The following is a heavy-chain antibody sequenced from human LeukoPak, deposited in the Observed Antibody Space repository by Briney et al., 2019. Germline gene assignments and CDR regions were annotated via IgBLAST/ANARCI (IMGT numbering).Heavy chain of an antibody. CDR3: ARSQAATPADFDY. V-gene: IGHV1-2*06. CDR1: GYTFTGYY. Sequence: GASVKVSCKASGYTFTGYYMHWVRQAPGQGLEWMGRINPNSGSTNYAQKFQGRVTMTRDTSISTAYMELSRLRSDDTAVYYCARSQAATPADFDYWGQGTLVTVSS. CDR2: INPNSGST. D-gene: IGHD2-15*01. J-gene: IGHJ4*02.